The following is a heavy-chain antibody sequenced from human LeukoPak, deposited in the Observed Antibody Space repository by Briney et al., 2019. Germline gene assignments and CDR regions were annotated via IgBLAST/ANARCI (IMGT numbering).Heavy chain of an antibody. V-gene: IGHV3-53*01. J-gene: IGHJ4*02. CDR3: ARGYYDILTGYYNRWERFDY. D-gene: IGHD3-9*01. CDR2: IYSGGST. Sequence: GGSLRLSCAASGFTVSSNYMSWVRQAPGKGLEWVSVIYSGGSTYYADSVKGRFTISRDNSKNTLYLQMNSLRAEDTAVYYCARGYYDILTGYYNRWERFDYWGQGTLVTVSS. CDR1: GFTVSSNY.